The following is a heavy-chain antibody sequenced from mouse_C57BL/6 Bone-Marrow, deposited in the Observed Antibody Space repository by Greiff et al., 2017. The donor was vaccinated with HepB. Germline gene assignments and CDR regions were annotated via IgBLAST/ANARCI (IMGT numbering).Heavy chain of an antibody. J-gene: IGHJ4*01. CDR3: TRSYSNCYAMDY. V-gene: IGHV1-15*01. Sequence: QVQLQQSGAELVRPGASVTLSCKASGYTFTDYEMHWVKQTPVHGLEWIGAIDPETGGTAYNQKFKGKAILTADKSSSTAYMELRSLTSEDSAVYYSTRSYSNCYAMDYWGQGTSVTVSS. CDR1: GYTFTDYE. D-gene: IGHD2-5*01. CDR2: IDPETGGT.